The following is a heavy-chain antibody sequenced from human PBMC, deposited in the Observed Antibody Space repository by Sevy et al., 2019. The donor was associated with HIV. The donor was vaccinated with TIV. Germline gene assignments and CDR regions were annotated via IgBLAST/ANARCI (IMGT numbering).Heavy chain of an antibody. CDR2: IKRDGSEK. CDR3: ARDCSSASCLWGMDV. D-gene: IGHD2-2*01. J-gene: IGHJ6*02. Sequence: GGSLRLSCAGSGFTFSNYWMSWVRQAPGKGLEWVANIKRDGSEKYYVPSFKGRFTISRDNAKTSLYLQMNSLRVEDTAVYYCARDCSSASCLWGMDVWGQGTMVTVSS. CDR1: GFTFSNYW. V-gene: IGHV3-7*03.